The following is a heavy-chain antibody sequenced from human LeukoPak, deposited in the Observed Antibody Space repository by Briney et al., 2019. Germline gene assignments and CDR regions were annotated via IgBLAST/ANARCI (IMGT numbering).Heavy chain of an antibody. CDR1: GFTLSNYW. CDR3: ARGGYYRFDY. CDR2: IKQDGSEK. V-gene: IGHV3-7*04. D-gene: IGHD1-26*01. J-gene: IGHJ4*02. Sequence: PGGSLRLSCAASGFTLSNYWMSWVRQAPEKGLEWVANIKQDGSEKYYVDSVEGRFTISRDNAKNSLYLQMDSPRAEDTAVYYCARGGYYRFDYWGQGTLVTVSS.